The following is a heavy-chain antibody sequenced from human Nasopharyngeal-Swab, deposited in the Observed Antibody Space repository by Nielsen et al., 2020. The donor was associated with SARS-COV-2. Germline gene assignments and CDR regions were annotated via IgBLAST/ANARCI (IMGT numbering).Heavy chain of an antibody. D-gene: IGHD3-22*01. CDR2: INTNTGTP. Sequence: ASVQVSCKASGYAFSKYAMNWVRQAPGQGLEWMGWINTNTGTPTYAQGFTGRFVLPFDTSVSTAYLQISSLKPEDTGVYYCARGRGSSGYYPTDYWGQGTLVTVSS. CDR1: GYAFSKYA. CDR3: ARGRGSSGYYPTDY. J-gene: IGHJ4*02. V-gene: IGHV7-4-1*02.